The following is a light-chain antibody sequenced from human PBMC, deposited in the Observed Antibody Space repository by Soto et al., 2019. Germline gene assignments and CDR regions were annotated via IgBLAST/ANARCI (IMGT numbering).Light chain of an antibody. CDR2: KAS. Sequence: DIQMTQAPSTLSASVGDRVTITCRAIQSISSWLAWHQQKPGKAPRLLIDKASNLESGVPSRFSGSGSGTEFPLTITSLQPDDSATYYCQQYNDNWTFGQGTKVEIK. V-gene: IGKV1-5*03. CDR3: QQYNDNWT. J-gene: IGKJ1*01. CDR1: QSISSW.